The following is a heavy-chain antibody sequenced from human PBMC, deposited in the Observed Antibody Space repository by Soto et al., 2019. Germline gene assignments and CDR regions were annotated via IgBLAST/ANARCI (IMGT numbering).Heavy chain of an antibody. D-gene: IGHD4-4*01. V-gene: IGHV3-15*07. CDR3: TTDSNYFPDAFDI. Sequence: GGSLRLSCAASGFTFSNAWMNWVRQAPGKGLEWVGRIKSKTDGGTTDYAAPVKGRFTISRDDSKNTLYLQMNSLKTEDTAVYYCTTDSNYFPDAFDIWGQGTMVTVSS. CDR2: IKSKTDGGTT. J-gene: IGHJ3*02. CDR1: GFTFSNAW.